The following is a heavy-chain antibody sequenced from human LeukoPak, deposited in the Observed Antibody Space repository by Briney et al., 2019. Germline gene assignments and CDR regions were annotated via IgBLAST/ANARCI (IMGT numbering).Heavy chain of an antibody. Sequence: PGRSLRLSCAASGFTFSSYGMHWVRQAPGKGLEWVAVIWYDGSNKYYEDSVKGRFTISRDNSKNTLYLQMNSLRAEDTAVYYCARPHDSSGYYHYWFDYWGQGTLVTVSS. D-gene: IGHD3-22*01. J-gene: IGHJ4*02. V-gene: IGHV3-33*01. CDR3: ARPHDSSGYYHYWFDY. CDR2: IWYDGSNK. CDR1: GFTFSSYG.